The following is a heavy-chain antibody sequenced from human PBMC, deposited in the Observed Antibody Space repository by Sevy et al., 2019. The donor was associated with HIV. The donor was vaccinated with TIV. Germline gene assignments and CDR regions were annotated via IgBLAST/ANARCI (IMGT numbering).Heavy chain of an antibody. CDR2: FYHSGTT. Sequence: SDTLSLTCTVSGGSISSYYWSWIRQPPGKGLEWIGHFYHSGTTNYNPSLKSRVTISVDTSKNQFSLNLSSVTAADTAVYYCARVPYCSTTSCSGGWFDPWGQGTLVTVSS. J-gene: IGHJ5*02. D-gene: IGHD2-2*01. CDR3: ARVPYCSTTSCSGGWFDP. CDR1: GGSISSYY. V-gene: IGHV4-59*01.